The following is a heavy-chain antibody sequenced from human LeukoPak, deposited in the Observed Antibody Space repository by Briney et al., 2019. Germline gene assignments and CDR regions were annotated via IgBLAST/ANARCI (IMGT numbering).Heavy chain of an antibody. CDR3: ATDFYDST. CDR1: GFTFTNAW. Sequence: GGSLRLSCATSGFTFTNAWMSWVRQAPGKGLEWVGRIRSNSDGGTIDYAAPVKGRFTLSRDDSKNTLYLQMNSLQTEDTAVYYCATDFYDSTWGQGTLVTVSS. V-gene: IGHV3-15*07. CDR2: IRSNSDGGTI. D-gene: IGHD3-22*01. J-gene: IGHJ5*02.